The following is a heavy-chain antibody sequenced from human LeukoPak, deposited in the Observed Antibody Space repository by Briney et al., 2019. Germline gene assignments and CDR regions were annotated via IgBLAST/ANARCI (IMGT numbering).Heavy chain of an antibody. V-gene: IGHV4-4*07. CDR3: ARDPSHHSGTFDI. J-gene: IGHJ3*02. Sequence: SETLSLTCSVSGGSISSSYWSWIRQPAGKGLEWIGRIYTSGTFNYNPSLKSRVTMSVDTSKNQFSLKLTSVTAADTAVYYCARDPSHHSGTFDIWGQGTMVTVSS. D-gene: IGHD2-15*01. CDR2: IYTSGTF. CDR1: GGSISSSY.